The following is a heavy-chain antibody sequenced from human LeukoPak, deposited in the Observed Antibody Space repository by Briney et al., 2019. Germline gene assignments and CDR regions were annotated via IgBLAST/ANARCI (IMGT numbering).Heavy chain of an antibody. J-gene: IGHJ4*02. V-gene: IGHV3-64*01. Sequence: GGSLRLSCAASGFSFSTYAMHWVRQAPGKGLENVSAISSNGGSTYYANSVKGRFTISRDNSKNTLSLQMGSLRAEDMAVYYCARESTYYYDSRGYSHFDYWGQGTLVTVSS. CDR2: ISSNGGST. CDR3: ARESTYYYDSRGYSHFDY. CDR1: GFSFSTYA. D-gene: IGHD3-22*01.